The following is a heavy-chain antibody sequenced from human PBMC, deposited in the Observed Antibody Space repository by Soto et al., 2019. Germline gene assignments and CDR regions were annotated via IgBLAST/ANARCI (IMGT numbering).Heavy chain of an antibody. CDR2: IDWDDDK. CDR3: ARIAVAGTHFDY. Sequence: SGPTLVNPTQTLTLTCTFSGFSLSTSGMRVSWIRQPPGKALEWLARIDWDDDKFYGTSLKTRLTISKDTSKNQVVLTMTNMDPVDTATYYCARIAVAGTHFDYWGQGTLVTVSS. CDR1: GFSLSTSGMR. D-gene: IGHD6-19*01. J-gene: IGHJ4*02. V-gene: IGHV2-70*04.